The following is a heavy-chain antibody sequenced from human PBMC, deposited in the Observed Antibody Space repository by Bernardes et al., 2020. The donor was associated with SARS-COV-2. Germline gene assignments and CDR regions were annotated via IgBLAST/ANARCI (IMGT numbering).Heavy chain of an antibody. Sequence: ASVKVSCKASGYTFTSYDINWVRQATGQGLEWMGWMNPNSGNTGYAQKFQGRVTMTRNTSISTAYMELSSLRSEDTAVYYCARGPHKSRYSGSYRKAYYFDYWGQGTLVTVSS. CDR3: ARGPHKSRYSGSYRKAYYFDY. J-gene: IGHJ4*02. D-gene: IGHD1-26*01. CDR2: MNPNSGNT. V-gene: IGHV1-8*01. CDR1: GYTFTSYD.